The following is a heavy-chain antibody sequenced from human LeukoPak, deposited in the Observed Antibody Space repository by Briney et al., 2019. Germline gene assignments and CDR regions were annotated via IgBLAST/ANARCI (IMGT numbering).Heavy chain of an antibody. D-gene: IGHD6-19*01. J-gene: IGHJ4*02. CDR3: AGVSFSSGWYRDY. V-gene: IGHV3-53*01. CDR1: GFTVISNY. CDR2: IYSGGST. Sequence: GGSLRLSCAASGFTVISNYMSWVRQAPGQGLEWVSLIYSGGSTYYADSVRGRFTISRDNSKNTLCLQMNSLRAEDTAVYYCAGVSFSSGWYRDYWGQGTLVTVSS.